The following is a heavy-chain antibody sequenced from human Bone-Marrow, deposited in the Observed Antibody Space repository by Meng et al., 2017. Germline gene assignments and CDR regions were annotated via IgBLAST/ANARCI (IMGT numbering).Heavy chain of an antibody. CDR2: MNPNSGNT. D-gene: IGHD3-9*01. V-gene: IGHV1-8*01. CDR1: GYTFTSYD. CDR3: ARVYSSYYDILTGFYRYYYYYGMDV. Sequence: ASVKVSCKASGYTFTSYDINWLRQATGQGLEWMGWMNPNSGNTGYAQKFQGRVTMTRNTSISTAYMELSSLRTEDTAVYYCARVYSSYYDILTGFYRYYYYYGMDVWGQGKRVTGAS. J-gene: IGHJ6*02.